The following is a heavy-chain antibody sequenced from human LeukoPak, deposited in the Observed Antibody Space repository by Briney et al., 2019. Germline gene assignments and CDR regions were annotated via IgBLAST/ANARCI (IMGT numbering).Heavy chain of an antibody. CDR3: APMGVYGSGSPHVDY. Sequence: PGRSLRLSCAASGFTFDDYAMHWVRQAPGKGLEWVSGISWNSGSIGYADSVKGRFTISRDNAKNSLYLQMNSLRAEDTALYYCAPMGVYGSGSPHVDYWGQGTLVTVSS. J-gene: IGHJ4*02. CDR1: GFTFDDYA. D-gene: IGHD3-10*01. CDR2: ISWNSGSI. V-gene: IGHV3-9*01.